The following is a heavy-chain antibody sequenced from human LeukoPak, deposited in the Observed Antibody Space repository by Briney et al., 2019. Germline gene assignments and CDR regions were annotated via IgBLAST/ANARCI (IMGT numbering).Heavy chain of an antibody. CDR2: INPNSGGT. CDR3: ARREWLFQEWNDAFDI. V-gene: IGHV1-2*02. D-gene: IGHD3-3*01. CDR1: GYTFTSYA. Sequence: GASVKVSCKASGYTFTSYAMNWVRQAPGQGLEWMGWINPNSGGTNYAQKFQGRVTMTRDTSISTAYMELSRLRSDDTAVYYCARREWLFQEWNDAFDIWGQGTMVTVSS. J-gene: IGHJ3*02.